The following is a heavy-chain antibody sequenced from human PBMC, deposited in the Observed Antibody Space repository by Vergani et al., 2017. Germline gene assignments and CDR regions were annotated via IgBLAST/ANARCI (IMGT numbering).Heavy chain of an antibody. D-gene: IGHD4-17*01. CDR3: ARFPLTTVATGHTDYYYGMDV. J-gene: IGHJ6*02. Sequence: EVHLVESGGGLVQPGGSLRLSCAASGFTFSSYSMNWVRQAPGKGLEWVSYISSSSSTIYYADSVKGRFTISRDNAKNSLYLQKNSLRAEDTAVYYCARFPLTTVATGHTDYYYGMDVWGQGTTVTVSS. CDR1: GFTFSSYS. CDR2: ISSSSSTI. V-gene: IGHV3-48*01.